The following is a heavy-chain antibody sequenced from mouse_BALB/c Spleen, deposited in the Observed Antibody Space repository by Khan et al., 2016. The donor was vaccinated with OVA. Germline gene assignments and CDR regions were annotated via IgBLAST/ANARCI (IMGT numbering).Heavy chain of an antibody. D-gene: IGHD1-1*02. CDR1: GYSITSDYA. CDR3: ARDGARYNYAMDY. Sequence: EVQLQESGPGLVKPSQSLSLTCTVTGYSITSDYAWNWIRQFPGNKLEWMGYISYSGSTSYNPSLKSRISITRDTSKNQFFLQLNSVTTEDTATYYRARDGARYNYAMDYWGQGNAVNVS. V-gene: IGHV3-2*02. J-gene: IGHJ4*01. CDR2: ISYSGST.